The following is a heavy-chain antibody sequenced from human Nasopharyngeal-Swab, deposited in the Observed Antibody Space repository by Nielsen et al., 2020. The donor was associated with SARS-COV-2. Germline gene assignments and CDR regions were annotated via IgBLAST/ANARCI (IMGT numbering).Heavy chain of an antibody. Sequence: GGSLRLSCAASGFTFDDYAMHWVRQAPGKGLVWVSGISWNSGSIGYADSVEGRFTISRDNAKNSLYLQMNSLRAEDTALYYCAKDMGWTVTTYDAFDIWGQGTMVTVSS. CDR2: ISWNSGSI. CDR1: GFTFDDYA. D-gene: IGHD4-17*01. V-gene: IGHV3-9*01. J-gene: IGHJ3*02. CDR3: AKDMGWTVTTYDAFDI.